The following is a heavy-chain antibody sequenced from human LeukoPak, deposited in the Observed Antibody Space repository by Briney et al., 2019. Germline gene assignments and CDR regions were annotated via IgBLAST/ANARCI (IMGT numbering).Heavy chain of an antibody. Sequence: PGGSLRLSCAASGFTISSYAMNWVRQAPGKGLEWVALISHDGSNKYYTESVKDRFTISRDSSKNTLYLQMNSLRAEDTAVYYCAKSASYYGSGYFFDFWGQGTLVTVSS. CDR3: AKSASYYGSGYFFDF. J-gene: IGHJ4*02. CDR1: GFTISSYA. D-gene: IGHD3-10*01. CDR2: ISHDGSNK. V-gene: IGHV3-30*07.